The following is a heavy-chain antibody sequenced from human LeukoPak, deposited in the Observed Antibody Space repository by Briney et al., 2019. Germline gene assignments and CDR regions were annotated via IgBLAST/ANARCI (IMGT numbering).Heavy chain of an antibody. CDR2: ISWSGAQL. Sequence: GGSLRLSCAASGFRFEDFAMFWVRQVSGKGLEWVSFISWSGAQLGYADFVEGRFTISRDNAKNSLYLQMNSLRAEDTAVYYCARESSWYSLLTDYWGQGTLVTVSS. D-gene: IGHD6-13*01. CDR1: GFRFEDFA. CDR3: ARESSWYSLLTDY. V-gene: IGHV3-9*01. J-gene: IGHJ4*02.